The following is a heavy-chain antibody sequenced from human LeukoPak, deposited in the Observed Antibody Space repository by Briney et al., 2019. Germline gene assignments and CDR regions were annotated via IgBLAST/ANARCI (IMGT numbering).Heavy chain of an antibody. Sequence: PGGSLRLSCAASGFTFSSYGMHWVRQAPGKGLEWVAFIRYDGSNKYYADSVKGRFTISRDNSKNTLYLQMNSLRAEDTAVYYCAKPQQGWFGELFHWGQGTLVTVSS. CDR2: IRYDGSNK. CDR3: AKPQQGWFGELFH. V-gene: IGHV3-30*02. CDR1: GFTFSSYG. D-gene: IGHD3-10*01. J-gene: IGHJ4*02.